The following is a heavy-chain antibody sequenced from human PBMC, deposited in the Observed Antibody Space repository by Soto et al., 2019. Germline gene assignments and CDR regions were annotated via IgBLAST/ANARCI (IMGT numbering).Heavy chain of an antibody. Sequence: SETLSLTCAVYGGSFSGYYWSWIRQPPGKGLEWIGEINHSGSTNYNPSLKSRVTISVDTSKNQFSLKLSSVTAADTAVYYCARERAGLLWFGEFSFKNGDVWGKGTTVTVSS. CDR3: ARERAGLLWFGEFSFKNGDV. CDR2: INHSGST. D-gene: IGHD3-10*01. J-gene: IGHJ6*04. CDR1: GGSFSGYY. V-gene: IGHV4-34*01.